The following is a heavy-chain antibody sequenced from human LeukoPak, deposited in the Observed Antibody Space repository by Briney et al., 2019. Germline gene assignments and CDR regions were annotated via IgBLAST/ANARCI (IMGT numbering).Heavy chain of an antibody. D-gene: IGHD5-12*01. CDR1: GFTFSSSA. CDR2: ISNDESNK. Sequence: PGGSLRLSCAASGFTFSSSAMHWVRQPPGEGLEWVTVISNDESNKYYADSVKGRFTISRDNSKNMLYLQMNSLRTEDTAVYYCAKVGSGNDYYWGQGTLVTVSS. CDR3: AKVGSGNDYY. V-gene: IGHV3-30*18. J-gene: IGHJ4*02.